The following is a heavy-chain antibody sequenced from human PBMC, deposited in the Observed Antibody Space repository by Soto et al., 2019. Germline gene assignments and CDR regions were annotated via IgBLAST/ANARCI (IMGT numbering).Heavy chain of an antibody. J-gene: IGHJ6*02. CDR1: GGTFSSYA. Sequence: SVKVSCKASGGTFSSYAISWVRQAPGQGLEWMGGIIPIFGTANYAQKFQGRVTITADESTSTAYMELSSLRSEDTAVYYCARVALPLVPVYYYYGMDVWGQGTTVTVSS. CDR3: ARVALPLVPVYYYYGMDV. CDR2: IIPIFGTA. D-gene: IGHD2-2*01. V-gene: IGHV1-69*13.